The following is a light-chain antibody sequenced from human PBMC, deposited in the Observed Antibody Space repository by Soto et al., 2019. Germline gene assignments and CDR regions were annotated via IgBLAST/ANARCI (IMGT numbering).Light chain of an antibody. CDR1: SSNIGDNY. CDR3: GTWDSSLTAWV. CDR2: DNY. V-gene: IGLV1-51*01. Sequence: QSVLTQAPSVSAAPGQKVTISCSGSSSNIGDNYVSWYQQVPGTAPKLLIYDNYKRHSGIPDRFSGSKSGTSATLGITGLQTGDEADYYCGTWDSSLTAWVFGGGTKLTVL. J-gene: IGLJ3*02.